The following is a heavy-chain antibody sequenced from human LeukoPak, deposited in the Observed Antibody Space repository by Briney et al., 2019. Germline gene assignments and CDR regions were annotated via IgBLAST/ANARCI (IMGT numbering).Heavy chain of an antibody. J-gene: IGHJ4*02. D-gene: IGHD3-22*01. CDR2: ISGSGGST. CDR3: TKDFYDSSGYYRHDH. V-gene: IGHV3-23*01. CDR1: GFTFTSYA. Sequence: GGSLRLSCAASGFTFTSYAMSWVRQAPGKGLEWVSGISGSGGSTNYADSVKGRFTISRDESKNTLYLQMNSLGVEDTAAYYCTKDFYDSSGYYRHDHWGQGTLVTVSS.